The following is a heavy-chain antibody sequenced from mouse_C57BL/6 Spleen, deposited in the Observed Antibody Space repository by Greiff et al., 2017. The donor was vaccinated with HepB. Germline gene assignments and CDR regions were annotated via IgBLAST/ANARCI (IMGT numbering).Heavy chain of an antibody. CDR3: ARGGSFTTVFDY. CDR1: GYAFTNYL. V-gene: IGHV1-54*01. J-gene: IGHJ2*01. CDR2: INPGSGGT. D-gene: IGHD1-1*01. Sequence: QVQLQQSGAELVRPGTSVKVSCKASGYAFTNYLIEWVKQRPGQGLEWIGVINPGSGGTNYNEKFKGKATLTADKSSSTAYMQLSSLTSEDSAVYFCARGGSFTTVFDYWGQGTTLTVSS.